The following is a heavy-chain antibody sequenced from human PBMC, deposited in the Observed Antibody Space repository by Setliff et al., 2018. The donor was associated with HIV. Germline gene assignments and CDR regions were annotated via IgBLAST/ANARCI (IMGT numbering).Heavy chain of an antibody. CDR3: ARSFSGRYLWSCYYTGPDPKGENAFDI. Sequence: SETLSLTCTVSGGSISNSNYFWGWIRQPPGKGLEWIGRIYSSGSTYYQPSLQGRVAMSIDSSKNHFSLSLRYVTAADTAVYYCARSFSGRYLWSCYYTGPDPKGENAFDIWGQGTMVTVSS. D-gene: IGHD3-3*01. CDR2: IYSSGST. J-gene: IGHJ3*02. V-gene: IGHV4-39*02. CDR1: GGSISNSNYF.